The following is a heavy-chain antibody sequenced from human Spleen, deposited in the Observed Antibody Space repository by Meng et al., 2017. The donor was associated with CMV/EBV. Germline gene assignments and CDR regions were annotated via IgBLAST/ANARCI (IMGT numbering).Heavy chain of an antibody. CDR3: ARTGGDPKHYDFWSGYFPYYFDY. D-gene: IGHD3-3*01. Sequence: GSLRLSCIVSGGAVSDDSYHWNWVRQSPGRGLEWIGQTWSGRGTYYSPSLESRLTISVDTSKNQFSLHLTSVTAADTAVYYCARTGGDPKHYDFWSGYFPYYFDYWGQGTLVTVSS. CDR1: GGAVSDDSYH. CDR2: TWSGRGT. V-gene: IGHV4-61*01. J-gene: IGHJ4*02.